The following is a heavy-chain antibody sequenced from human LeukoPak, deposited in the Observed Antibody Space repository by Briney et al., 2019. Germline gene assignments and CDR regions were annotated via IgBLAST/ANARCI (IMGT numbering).Heavy chain of an antibody. V-gene: IGHV3-30*03. CDR1: GFTFSSYG. Sequence: GGSLTLSCAASGFTFSSYGMHWVRQAPGKGLEWVAVISYDGSNKYYADSVKGRFTISRDNSKNTLYLQMASLRYEDMAVYYCARVGPETAFDYWGQGTLVTVSS. CDR3: ARVGPETAFDY. CDR2: ISYDGSNK. D-gene: IGHD1-14*01. J-gene: IGHJ4*02.